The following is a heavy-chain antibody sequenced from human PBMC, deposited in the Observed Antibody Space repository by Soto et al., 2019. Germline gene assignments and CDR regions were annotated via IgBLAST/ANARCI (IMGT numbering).Heavy chain of an antibody. CDR3: ATCIAAAGMGYGYYYYGMDV. CDR1: GFTFSDHY. Sequence: PGGSLRLSCAASGFTFSDHYMDWVRQAPGKGLEWVGRTRNKANSYTTEYAPSVKGRFSISRDDSKNSLYLQMNSLKTDDTAVYYCATCIAAAGMGYGYYYYGMDVWGQGTTVTVSS. J-gene: IGHJ6*02. V-gene: IGHV3-72*01. D-gene: IGHD6-13*01. CDR2: TRNKANSYTT.